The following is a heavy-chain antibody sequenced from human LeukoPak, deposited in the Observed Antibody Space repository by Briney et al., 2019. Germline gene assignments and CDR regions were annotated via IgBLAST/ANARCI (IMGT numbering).Heavy chain of an antibody. V-gene: IGHV3-23*01. CDR3: AKERTDSRGSSSSDY. CDR2: ISGSGGST. D-gene: IGHD6-6*01. CDR1: RFTFSNYA. Sequence: PGGSLRLSCAASRFTFSNYAMSWVRQAPGKGLEWVSAISGSGGSTYYADSVKGRFIISRDNSKNTLYLQMNSLRAEDTAVYYCAKERTDSRGSSSSDYWGQGTLVTVSS. J-gene: IGHJ4*02.